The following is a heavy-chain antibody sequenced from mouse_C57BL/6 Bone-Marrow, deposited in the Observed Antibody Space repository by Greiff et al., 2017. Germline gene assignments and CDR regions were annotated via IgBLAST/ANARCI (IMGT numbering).Heavy chain of an antibody. V-gene: IGHV1-64*01. D-gene: IGHD2-4*01. CDR1: GYTFTNYW. CDR3: ARSYDYDGYTMDS. J-gene: IGHJ4*01. Sequence: VQLQQPGAELVKPGASVKLSCKASGYTFTNYWMHWVKQRPGQGLEWIGMMHPNGGSPDYNEKFKSEATLSVDKSSRTAYMELSSLTSEDSAVYYCARSYDYDGYTMDSWGQGTSVTVSS. CDR2: MHPNGGSP.